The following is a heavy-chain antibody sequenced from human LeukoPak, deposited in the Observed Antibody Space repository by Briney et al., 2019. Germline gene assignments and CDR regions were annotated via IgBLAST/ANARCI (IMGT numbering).Heavy chain of an antibody. CDR3: ARGGYYYDNSGYYRGAFDI. D-gene: IGHD3-22*01. Sequence: PSETLSLTCTVSGGSISSSSYYWGWIRQPPGKGLEWIGYIYHSGSTNYNPSLKSRVTTSVDTSKNQFSLKLNSVTAADTAVYYCARGGYYYDNSGYYRGAFDIWGQGTMVTVSS. CDR1: GGSISSSSYY. V-gene: IGHV4-61*05. CDR2: IYHSGST. J-gene: IGHJ3*02.